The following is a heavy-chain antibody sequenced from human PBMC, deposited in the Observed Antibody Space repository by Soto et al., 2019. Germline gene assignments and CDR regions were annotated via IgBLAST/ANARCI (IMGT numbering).Heavy chain of an antibody. CDR1: GFTFSSHT. Sequence: PGGSLRLSCAASGFTFSSHTMNWVRQAPGKGLEWVSSITSSIRDVFYADSLKGRFTISRDNAKNSLYLQMNSLRAEDTAVYYCVKEVEGFDYWGQGTLVTVS. V-gene: IGHV3-21*01. D-gene: IGHD1-1*01. J-gene: IGHJ4*02. CDR3: VKEVEGFDY. CDR2: ITSSIRDV.